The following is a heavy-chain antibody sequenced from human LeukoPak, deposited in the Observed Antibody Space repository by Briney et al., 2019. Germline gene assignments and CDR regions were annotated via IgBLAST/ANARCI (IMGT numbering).Heavy chain of an antibody. CDR2: IYHSGST. CDR1: GGSISSYY. V-gene: IGHV4-59*12. CDR3: ASQGIAALDY. J-gene: IGHJ4*02. D-gene: IGHD6-25*01. Sequence: PSETLSLTCTVSGGSISSYYWSWIRQPPGKGLEWIGYIYHSGSTYYNPSLKSRVTISVDRSKNQFSLKLSSVTAADTAVYYCASQGIAALDYWGQGTLVTVSS.